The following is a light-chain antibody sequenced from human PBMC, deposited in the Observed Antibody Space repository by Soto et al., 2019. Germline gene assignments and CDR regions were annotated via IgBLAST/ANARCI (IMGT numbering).Light chain of an antibody. CDR1: SSNIGNDT. V-gene: IGLV1-44*01. Sequence: QSVLPQPPSASGTPGQRVTISCSGGSSNIGNDTVNWYQQLPRTAPNLLIYRNDQRPSGVPDRFSGSKSDTSASLAISGLQSADEADYYCAAWDDSLNGLVVFGGGTKLTVL. CDR2: RND. CDR3: AAWDDSLNGLVV. J-gene: IGLJ2*01.